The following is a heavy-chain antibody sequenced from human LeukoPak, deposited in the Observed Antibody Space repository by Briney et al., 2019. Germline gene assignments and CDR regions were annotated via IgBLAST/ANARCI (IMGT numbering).Heavy chain of an antibody. CDR2: ISAYNGNT. J-gene: IGHJ4*02. Sequence: ASVKVSCKASGYTFTSYGISWVRQAPGQGLEWVGWISAYNGNTNYAQKLQGRVTMTTDTSTSTAYMELRSLRSDDTAVYYCARGGRGIAAAGTSFDYWGRGTLVTVSS. V-gene: IGHV1-18*01. CDR3: ARGGRGIAAAGTSFDY. CDR1: GYTFTSYG. D-gene: IGHD6-13*01.